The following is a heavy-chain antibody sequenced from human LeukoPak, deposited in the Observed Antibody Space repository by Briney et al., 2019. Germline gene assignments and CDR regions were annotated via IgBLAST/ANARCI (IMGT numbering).Heavy chain of an antibody. CDR3: ARADYYGSGSYWVDI. J-gene: IGHJ3*02. V-gene: IGHV4-59*01. Sequence: SETLSLTCTVSGGSISSYYWNWIRQPPGKGLEWIGYIYSSGSTNYNPSLKSRVTISVDTSKNQFSLELSSVTAADTAVYYCARADYYGSGSYWVDIWGQGTMVTVSS. CDR2: IYSSGST. D-gene: IGHD3-10*01. CDR1: GGSISSYY.